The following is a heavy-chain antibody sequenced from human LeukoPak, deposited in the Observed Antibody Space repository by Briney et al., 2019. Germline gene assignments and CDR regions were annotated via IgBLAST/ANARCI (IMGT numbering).Heavy chain of an antibody. D-gene: IGHD3-22*01. CDR1: GYTLTELS. CDR3: ARVHRHTDYSSGSPLYYMDV. CDR2: FDPEDGET. V-gene: IGHV1-24*01. J-gene: IGHJ6*03. Sequence: GASVKVSCKVSGYTLTELSMHWVRQAPGKGLEWMGGFDPEDGETIYAQKFQGRVTITADESTSTAYMELSSLRSEDTAVYYCARVHRHTDYSSGSPLYYMDVWGKGTTVTVSS.